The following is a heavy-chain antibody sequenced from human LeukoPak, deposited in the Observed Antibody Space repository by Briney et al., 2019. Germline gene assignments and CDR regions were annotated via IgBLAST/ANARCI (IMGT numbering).Heavy chain of an antibody. V-gene: IGHV4-59*01. CDR1: GGSISSYY. CDR2: IYYSGST. D-gene: IGHD6-13*01. CDR3: ARSLRPSSWYDY. J-gene: IGHJ4*02. Sequence: SETLSLTCTVSGGSISSYYWSWIRQPPGKGLEWIGYIYYSGSTNYNPSLKSRVTISVDTSKNQFSLKLSSVTTADTAVYYCARSLRPSSWYDYWGQGTLVTVSS.